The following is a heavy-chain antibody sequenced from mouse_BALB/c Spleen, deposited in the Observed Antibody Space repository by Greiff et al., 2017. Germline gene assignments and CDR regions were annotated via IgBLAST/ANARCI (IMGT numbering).Heavy chain of an antibody. D-gene: IGHD2-4*01. Sequence: VQLVESGPGLVAPSQSLSITCTVSGFSLTSYGVHWVRQPPGKGLEWLGVIWAGGSTNYNSALMSRLSISKDNSTSQVFLKMNSLQTDDTAMYYCARDGYYDCDYAMDYWGQGTSVTVSS. CDR1: GFSLTSYG. CDR2: IWAGGST. J-gene: IGHJ4*01. V-gene: IGHV2-9*02. CDR3: ARDGYYDCDYAMDY.